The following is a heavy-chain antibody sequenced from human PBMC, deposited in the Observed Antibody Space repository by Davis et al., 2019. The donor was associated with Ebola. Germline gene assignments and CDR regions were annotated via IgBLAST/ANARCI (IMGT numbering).Heavy chain of an antibody. Sequence: GESLKISCAASGFTFSSYAMSWVRQAPGKGLEWVSAISGSGGSTYYADSVKGRFTISRDNSKNTLYLQMNSLRAEDTAVYYCAKGAIKMAVAGLGDYWGQGTLVTVSS. CDR2: ISGSGGST. CDR3: AKGAIKMAVAGLGDY. V-gene: IGHV3-23*01. CDR1: GFTFSSYA. D-gene: IGHD6-19*01. J-gene: IGHJ4*02.